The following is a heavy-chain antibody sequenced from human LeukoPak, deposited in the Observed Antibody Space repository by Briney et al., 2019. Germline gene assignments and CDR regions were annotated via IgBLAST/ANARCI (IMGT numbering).Heavy chain of an antibody. Sequence: GGSLRLSCVASGFIFRNYAMSWVRQAPGKGLEWVSYISSSSSTIYYADSVKGRFTISRDNAKNSLYLQMNSLRDEDTAVYYCADSPRYSSGWYGAFDIWGQGTMVTVSS. D-gene: IGHD6-19*01. CDR3: ADSPRYSSGWYGAFDI. CDR1: GFIFRNYA. V-gene: IGHV3-48*02. J-gene: IGHJ3*02. CDR2: ISSSSSTI.